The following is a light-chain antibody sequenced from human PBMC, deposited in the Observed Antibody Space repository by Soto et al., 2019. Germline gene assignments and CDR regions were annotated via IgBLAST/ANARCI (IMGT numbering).Light chain of an antibody. Sequence: QSVLTQPASGPGSPRQPITISRTGTSSDVGGYNYVSWYQQHPGKAPKLMIYEVSNRPSGVSNRFSGSKSGNTASLTISGLQAEDEADYYCSSYTSSSTPYVFGTGTKVTVL. CDR3: SSYTSSSTPYV. CDR2: EVS. V-gene: IGLV2-14*01. CDR1: SSDVGGYNY. J-gene: IGLJ1*01.